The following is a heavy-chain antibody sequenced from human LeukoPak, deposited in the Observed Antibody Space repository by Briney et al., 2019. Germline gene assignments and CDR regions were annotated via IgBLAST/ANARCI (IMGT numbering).Heavy chain of an antibody. V-gene: IGHV4-4*02. CDR1: GDSINSLDL. CDR2: ISHKGST. CDR3: AREVAALRSAFDI. J-gene: IGHJ3*02. D-gene: IGHD2-15*01. Sequence: SETLSLTCTVSGDSINSLDLWSWVRQPPGKGLEWIGEISHKGSTNYNPSLKSRVTISVDTSKNQFSLKLSSVTAADTAVYYCAREVAALRSAFDIWGQGTMVTVSS.